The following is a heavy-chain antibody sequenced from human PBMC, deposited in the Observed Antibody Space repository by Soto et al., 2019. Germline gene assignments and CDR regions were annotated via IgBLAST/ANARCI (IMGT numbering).Heavy chain of an antibody. CDR3: AKDSLVMDIRRGVYYGIYYYYGMDV. CDR1: GFTFSSYA. Sequence: EVQLLESGGGLVQPGGSLRLSCAASGFTFSSYAMRWVRQAPGKGLEWVSAISGSGGSTYYADSVKGRFTISRDNYKNTLYLQMNSLRAEDTAVYYGAKDSLVMDIRRGVYYGIYYYYGMDVWGQGTTVTVSS. CDR2: ISGSGGST. D-gene: IGHD3-3*01. J-gene: IGHJ6*02. V-gene: IGHV3-23*01.